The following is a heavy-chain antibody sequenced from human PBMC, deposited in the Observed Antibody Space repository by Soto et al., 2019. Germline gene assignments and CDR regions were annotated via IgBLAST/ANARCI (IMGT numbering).Heavy chain of an antibody. CDR2: IYHSGST. J-gene: IGHJ5*02. D-gene: IGHD2-21*02. Sequence: SETLSLTCAVSGGSISSGGYSWSWIRQPPGKGLEWIGYIYHSGSTYYNPSLKSRVTISVDRSKNQFSLDLISVTAADTAIYYCARGKDDCKVGRTWGQGTLVTVSS. CDR3: ARGKDDCKVGRT. V-gene: IGHV4-30-2*01. CDR1: GGSISSGGYS.